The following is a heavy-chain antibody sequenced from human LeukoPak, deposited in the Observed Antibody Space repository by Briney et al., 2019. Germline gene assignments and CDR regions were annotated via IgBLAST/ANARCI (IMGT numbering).Heavy chain of an antibody. CDR3: VRASTIEYNKGWYDGLDV. CDR1: GFIFSSCA. J-gene: IGHJ3*01. D-gene: IGHD2-15*01. V-gene: IGHV3-23*01. Sequence: GGSARLPCAASGFIFSSCAMNCVRQGPGEGLEWVSGINGTGGSIYFADSVKCRFTISSDNARNSLYLKMNSLRAEDTALYYCVRASTIEYNKGWYDGLDVWGQGTMVTVSS. CDR2: INGTGGSI.